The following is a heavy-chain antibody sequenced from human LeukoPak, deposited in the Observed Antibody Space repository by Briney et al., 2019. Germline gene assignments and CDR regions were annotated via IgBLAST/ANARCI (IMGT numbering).Heavy chain of an antibody. CDR3: AKGLRYFDD. J-gene: IGHJ4*02. CDR1: GFTFSSYG. Sequence: GGSPRLSCAASGFTFSSYGMHWVRQAPGKGLEWVAVISYDGSNKYYADSVKGRFTISRDNSKNTLYLQMNSLRAEDTAVYYCAKGLRYFDDWGQGTLVTVSS. D-gene: IGHD2-2*02. V-gene: IGHV3-30*18. CDR2: ISYDGSNK.